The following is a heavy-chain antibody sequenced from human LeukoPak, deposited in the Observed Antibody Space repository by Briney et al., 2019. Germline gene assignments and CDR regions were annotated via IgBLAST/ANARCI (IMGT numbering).Heavy chain of an antibody. Sequence: ASVKVSCKASGYTFTSYGISWVRRAPGQGLEWMGWISAYNGNTNYAQKLQGRVTMTTDTSTSTAYMELRSLRSDDTAVYYCARDVGTYYYDSSGYSFDYWGQGTLVTVSS. CDR3: ARDVGTYYYDSSGYSFDY. CDR1: GYTFTSYG. CDR2: ISAYNGNT. D-gene: IGHD3-22*01. J-gene: IGHJ4*02. V-gene: IGHV1-18*01.